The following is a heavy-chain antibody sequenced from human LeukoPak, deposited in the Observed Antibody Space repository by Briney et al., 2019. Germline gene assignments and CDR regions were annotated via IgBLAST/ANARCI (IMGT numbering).Heavy chain of an antibody. CDR1: GFTFSSYV. CDR3: AKKEAMIRGVPYYYDF. CDR2: ISGSGDDT. V-gene: IGHV3-23*01. J-gene: IGHJ4*02. Sequence: PGGSLRLSCSASGFTFSSYVMTWVRQAPGQGLEWLSAISGSGDDTYYTDSVKGRFTISRDNSKNTLYLQMNSLRAEDTAVNYCAKKEAMIRGVPYYYDFWGQGTLVTVSS. D-gene: IGHD3-10*01.